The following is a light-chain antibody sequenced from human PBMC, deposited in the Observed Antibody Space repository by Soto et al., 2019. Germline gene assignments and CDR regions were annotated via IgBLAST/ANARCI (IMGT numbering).Light chain of an antibody. CDR1: SSDVGSYNY. J-gene: IGLJ1*01. CDR3: SSYTTSGTLV. Sequence: QSALTQSASVSGSPGQSIIISCTGTSSDVGSYNYVSWYQHHPGKAPKFMIYDVSNRPSGVSNRFSGSKSGNTASLTISGLQAEDEVDYYCSSYTTSGTLVFGSGTKVTVL. CDR2: DVS. V-gene: IGLV2-14*03.